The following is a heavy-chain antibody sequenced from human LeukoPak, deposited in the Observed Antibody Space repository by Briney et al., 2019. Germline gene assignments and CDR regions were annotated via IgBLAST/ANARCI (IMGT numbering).Heavy chain of an antibody. CDR2: ISSGGRYV. D-gene: IGHD6-19*01. V-gene: IGHV3-21*01. J-gene: IGHJ4*02. CDR3: TRDVRDEYSSGWYPIGY. Sequence: GGSLRLSCVASGFTFDTYWMHWVRQAPGKGLEWVSSISSGGRYVYYADSVKGRFTISRDNAKNSLYLQMNSLRAEDTAVYYCTRDVRDEYSSGWYPIGYWGQGTLVTVSS. CDR1: GFTFDTYW.